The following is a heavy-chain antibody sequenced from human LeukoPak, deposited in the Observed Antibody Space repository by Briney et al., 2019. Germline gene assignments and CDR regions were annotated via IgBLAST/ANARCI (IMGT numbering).Heavy chain of an antibody. Sequence: GGSLRLSCAVSGLTISDFYLSMSWVRQAPGKGLEWVSVVSGSGDNTNYADSVKGRFTISRDNSKNTLFLQMNSLRTEDTAVYFCARWGNDYSQFDSWGQGTLVTVS. V-gene: IGHV3-23*01. CDR2: VSGSGDNT. CDR1: GLTISDFY. J-gene: IGHJ4*02. D-gene: IGHD4-11*01. CDR3: ARWGNDYSQFDS.